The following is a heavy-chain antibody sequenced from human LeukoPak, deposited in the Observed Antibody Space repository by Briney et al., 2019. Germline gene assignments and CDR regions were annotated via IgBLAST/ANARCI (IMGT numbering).Heavy chain of an antibody. CDR2: ISSSSSYI. V-gene: IGHV3-21*01. CDR1: GFTFSSYS. CDR3: ARDGIAWFGDSLLYYGMDV. D-gene: IGHD3-10*01. J-gene: IGHJ6*02. Sequence: KAGGSLRLSCAASGFTFSSYSMNWVRQAPGKGLVWVSSISSSSSYIYYADSVKGRFTISRDNAKNSLYLQMNSLRAEDTAVYYCARDGIAWFGDSLLYYGMDVWGQGTTVTVSS.